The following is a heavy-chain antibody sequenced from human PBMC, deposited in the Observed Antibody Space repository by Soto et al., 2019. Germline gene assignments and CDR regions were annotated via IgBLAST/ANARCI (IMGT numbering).Heavy chain of an antibody. CDR2: IWHDGRYE. CDR1: GDSLSNYG. CDR3: LTEGGFHYDSPWGDF. J-gene: IGHJ4*02. V-gene: IGHV3-33*01. D-gene: IGHD3-16*01. Sequence: QVQLGESGGGVVQPAKSLRLSCVASGDSLSNYGMHWVRQAPGKGLDWVASIWHDGRYEFHADSVKGRFAISRDNSKNPLYLPVNCLRVEDTAMYYCLTEGGFHYDSPWGDFWGPGTLVTVSS.